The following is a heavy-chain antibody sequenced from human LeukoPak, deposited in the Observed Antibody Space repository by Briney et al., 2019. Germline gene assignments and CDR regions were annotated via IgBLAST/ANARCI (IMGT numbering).Heavy chain of an antibody. CDR3: ARSSRPFPNYYYYMDV. J-gene: IGHJ6*03. V-gene: IGHV3-21*01. Sequence: GGSLRLSCAASGFTFSSYSMNWVRQAPGKGLEGVPSISSSSSYIYYADSVKGRFTISRDNAKNSLYLQMNSLRAEDTAVYYCARSSRPFPNYYYYMDVWGKGTTVTVSS. D-gene: IGHD6-13*01. CDR2: ISSSSSYI. CDR1: GFTFSSYS.